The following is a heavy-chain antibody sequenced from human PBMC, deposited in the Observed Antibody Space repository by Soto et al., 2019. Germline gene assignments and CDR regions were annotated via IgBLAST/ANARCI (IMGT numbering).Heavy chain of an antibody. V-gene: IGHV2-5*02. Sequence: QITLKESGPTLVKPTQTLTLTCTFSGFSLSTSGVGVGWIRQPPGKALEGLALIYWDDDKRYSPSLKSRLTITKNTSKTQVVLTMTNMAPVDTAAYYCAHSGAMTRRDHFDYWGQGTLVTVSS. J-gene: IGHJ4*02. CDR3: AHSGAMTRRDHFDY. CDR1: GFSLSTSGVG. CDR2: IYWDDDK. D-gene: IGHD4-17*01.